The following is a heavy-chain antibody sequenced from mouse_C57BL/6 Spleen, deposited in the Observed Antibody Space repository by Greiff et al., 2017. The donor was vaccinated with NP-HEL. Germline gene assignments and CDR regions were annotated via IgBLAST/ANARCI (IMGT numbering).Heavy chain of an antibody. J-gene: IGHJ2*01. CDR2: VYPGDGDT. D-gene: IGHD4-1*01. CDR1: GYAFSSSW. Sequence: QVQLKESGPELVKPGASVKISCKASGYAFSSSWMNWVKQRPGKGLEWIGRVYPGDGDTNYNGKFKGKATLTADKSSSTAYMQLSSLTSEDSAVYFCARGPGNYVDYWGQGTTRTVSS. V-gene: IGHV1-82*01. CDR3: ARGPGNYVDY.